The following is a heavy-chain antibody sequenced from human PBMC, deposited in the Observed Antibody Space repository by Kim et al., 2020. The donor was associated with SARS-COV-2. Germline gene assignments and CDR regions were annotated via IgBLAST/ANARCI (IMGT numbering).Heavy chain of an antibody. J-gene: IGHJ2*01. V-gene: IGHV7-4-1*02. D-gene: IGHD6-13*01. CDR3: ARSSSSSWYVNWYFDL. CDR2: INTNTGNP. CDR1: GYTFTSYA. Sequence: ASVKVSCKASGYTFTSYAMNWVRQAPGQGLEWMGWINTNTGNPTYAQGFTGRFVFSLDTSVSTAYLQISSLKAEDTAVYYCARSSSSSWYVNWYFDLWGRGTLVTVSS.